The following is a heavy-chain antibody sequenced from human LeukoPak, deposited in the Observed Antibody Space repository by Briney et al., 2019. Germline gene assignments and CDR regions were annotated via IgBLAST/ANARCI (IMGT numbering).Heavy chain of an antibody. V-gene: IGHV1-18*01. Sequence: GASVKVSCKASGYTFTSYGISWVRQAPGQGLEWMGWISAYNGNTNYAQKLQGRVTMTTETSTSTAYMELRSLRSDDTAVYYCARDPAYYDSSGYPYWGQGTLVTVSS. CDR1: GYTFTSYG. J-gene: IGHJ4*02. D-gene: IGHD3-22*01. CDR2: ISAYNGNT. CDR3: ARDPAYYDSSGYPY.